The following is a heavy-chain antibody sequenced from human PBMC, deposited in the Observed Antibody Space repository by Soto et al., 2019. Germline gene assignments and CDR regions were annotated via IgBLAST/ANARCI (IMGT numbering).Heavy chain of an antibody. CDR1: GGTFSSYA. CDR2: IIPIFGTA. D-gene: IGHD6-13*01. J-gene: IGHJ6*02. Sequence: GASVKVSCKASGGTFSSYAISWVRQAPGQGLEWMGGIIPIFGTANYAQKFQGRVTITADESTSTAYMELSSLRSEDTAVYYCASRDRVAAAGTFFPAGNYYYVMDVWGQGTTVIVSS. V-gene: IGHV1-69*13. CDR3: ASRDRVAAAGTFFPAGNYYYVMDV.